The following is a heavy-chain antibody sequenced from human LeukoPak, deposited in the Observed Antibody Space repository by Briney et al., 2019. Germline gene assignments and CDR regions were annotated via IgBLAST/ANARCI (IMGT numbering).Heavy chain of an antibody. V-gene: IGHV3-48*03. CDR3: ARGVPRDY. CDR2: ISSSGSTI. D-gene: IGHD4/OR15-4a*01. CDR1: GFIFSSYE. J-gene: IGHJ4*02. Sequence: GGSLRLSCAASGFIFSSYEMNWVRQAPGQGLEWVSYISSSGSTIYYAGSLKGRFTISRDNAKNSLYLQMNSLRAEDTAVYYCARGVPRDYWGQGTLVTVSS.